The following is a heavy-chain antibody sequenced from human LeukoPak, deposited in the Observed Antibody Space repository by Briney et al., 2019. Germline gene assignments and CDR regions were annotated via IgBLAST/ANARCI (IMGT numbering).Heavy chain of an antibody. Sequence: PSETLSLTCAVYGGSFSGYYWSWIRQPPGKGLEWIGEINHSGSTNYNPSLKSRVTISVDTSKNQFSLKLSSVTAADTAAYYCARGKYCSSTSCYRYYGMDVWGQGTTVTVSS. CDR1: GGSFSGYY. CDR2: INHSGST. D-gene: IGHD2-2*01. V-gene: IGHV4-34*01. CDR3: ARGKYCSSTSCYRYYGMDV. J-gene: IGHJ6*02.